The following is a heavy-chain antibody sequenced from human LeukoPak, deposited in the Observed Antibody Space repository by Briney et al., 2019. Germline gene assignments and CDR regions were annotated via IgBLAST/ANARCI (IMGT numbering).Heavy chain of an antibody. CDR2: ISYDGSNK. D-gene: IGHD1-14*01. J-gene: IGHJ3*02. V-gene: IGHV3-30-3*01. CDR3: AKAERTRPIPDDAFDI. CDR1: GFTFSSYA. Sequence: GGSLRLSCAASGFTFSSYAMHWVRQAPGKGLEWVAVISYDGSNKYYADSVKGRFTISRDNAKNSLYLQMNSLRAEDTALYYCAKAERTRPIPDDAFDIWGQGTMVTVSS.